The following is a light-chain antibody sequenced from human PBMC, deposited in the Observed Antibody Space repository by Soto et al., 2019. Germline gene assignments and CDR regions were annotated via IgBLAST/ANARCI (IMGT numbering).Light chain of an antibody. CDR2: NAS. Sequence: EIVLTQSPATLSLSPGERATLSCRASQSVSRYLAWFQQKPGLAPRLLIYNASNRATGIPARFSGGGSGTDFTLTISSLEPEDFAVYYCQQRTRWPPYTFGQGTKLEIQ. CDR3: QQRTRWPPYT. CDR1: QSVSRY. J-gene: IGKJ2*01. V-gene: IGKV3-11*01.